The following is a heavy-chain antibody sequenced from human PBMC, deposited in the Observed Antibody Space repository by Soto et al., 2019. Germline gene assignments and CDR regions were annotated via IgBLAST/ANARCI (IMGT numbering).Heavy chain of an antibody. V-gene: IGHV3-30*03. Sequence: PVGSLRLSCAASGFSFSSDGMEWVRLAPVKGLEWVAATTYDGGIKHYVDSVKGRFTISRDNSKNTLYLQMNSLRVEDTATYYCAGALENPYFYYGLNVWGQGTTVTVSS. CDR3: AGALENPYFYYGLNV. D-gene: IGHD1-1*01. CDR1: GFSFSSDG. J-gene: IGHJ6*02. CDR2: TTYDGGIK.